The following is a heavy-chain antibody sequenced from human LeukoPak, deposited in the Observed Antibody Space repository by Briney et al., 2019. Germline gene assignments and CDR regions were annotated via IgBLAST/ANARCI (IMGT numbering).Heavy chain of an antibody. V-gene: IGHV4-59*08. CDR3: ARQMVIAAAGTGDYYYGMDV. J-gene: IGHJ6*02. CDR1: GGSITDNS. CDR2: IHYSGST. Sequence: SETLSLTCTVSGGSITDNSWSWIRQPPGKGLEWIGYIHYSGSTDYSPSLKSRVTISVDTSKNQISLHVSSVTAADTAVYYCARQMVIAAAGTGDYYYGMDVWGQGTTVTVSS. D-gene: IGHD6-13*01.